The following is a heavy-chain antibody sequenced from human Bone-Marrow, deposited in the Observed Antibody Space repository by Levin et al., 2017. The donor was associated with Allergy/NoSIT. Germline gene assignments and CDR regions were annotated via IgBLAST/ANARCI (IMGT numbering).Heavy chain of an antibody. J-gene: IGHJ4*02. V-gene: IGHV3-30-3*01. CDR1: GFTFSSYA. CDR3: ARDPRETVYGSGSWPAYYFDY. Sequence: GGSLRLSCAASGFTFSSYAMHWVRQAPGKGLEWVAVISYDGSNKYYADSVKGRFTISRDNSKNTLYLQMNSLRAEDTAVYYCARDPRETVYGSGSWPAYYFDYWGQGTLVTVSS. CDR2: ISYDGSNK. D-gene: IGHD3-10*01.